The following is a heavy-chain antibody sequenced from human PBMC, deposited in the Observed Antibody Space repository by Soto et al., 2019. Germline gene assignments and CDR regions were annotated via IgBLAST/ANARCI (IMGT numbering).Heavy chain of an antibody. J-gene: IGHJ6*02. CDR1: GGSVSSGSYY. CDR3: ARGDYGSGSYYGMDV. CDR2: IYYSGST. D-gene: IGHD3-10*01. V-gene: IGHV4-61*01. Sequence: SETLSLTCTVSGGSVSSGSYYWSWIRQPPGKGLEWIGYIYYSGSTNYNPSLKSRVTISVDTSKNQFSLKLSSVTAADTAVYYCARGDYGSGSYYGMDVWGQGTTVTVSS.